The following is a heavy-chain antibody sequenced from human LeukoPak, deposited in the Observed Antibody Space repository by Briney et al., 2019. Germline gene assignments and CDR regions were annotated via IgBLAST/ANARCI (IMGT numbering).Heavy chain of an antibody. CDR2: IYYRGST. CDR3: ARDLHSEYSRSHSHFDP. V-gene: IGHV4-59*11. J-gene: IGHJ5*02. CDR1: GGSISGHY. D-gene: IGHD5-12*01. Sequence: SETLSLTCTVSGGSISGHYWSWIRQPPGKGLEWIGYIYYRGSTSYNPSLKSRVTISVDTSKNQFSLDLSSVTAADTAVYYCARDLHSEYSRSHSHFDPWGQGTLVTVSS.